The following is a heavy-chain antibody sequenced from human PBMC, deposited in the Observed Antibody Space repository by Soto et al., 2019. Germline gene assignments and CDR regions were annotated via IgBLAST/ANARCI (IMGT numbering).Heavy chain of an antibody. CDR1: GYSFTSYW. CDR2: IYPGDSDT. D-gene: IGHD6-19*01. J-gene: IGHJ6*02. V-gene: IGHV5-51*01. Sequence: PGESLKISCKGSGYSFTSYWIGWVRQMPGKGLEWMGIIYPGDSDTRYSPSFQGQVTISADKSISTAYLQWSSLKASDTAMYYCARQEAVAGPTYGMDVWGQGTTVTVPS. CDR3: ARQEAVAGPTYGMDV.